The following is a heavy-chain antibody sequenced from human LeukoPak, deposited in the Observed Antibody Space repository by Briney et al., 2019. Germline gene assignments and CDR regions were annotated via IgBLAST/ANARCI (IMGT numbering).Heavy chain of an antibody. CDR2: IFYTGATT. CDR3: ARHDVIGYYQRGMDV. J-gene: IGHJ6*02. CDR1: GGSISGYY. D-gene: IGHD2-15*01. Sequence: SETLSLTCAVSGGSISGYYWSWNRQPPGKGLEWIGYIFYTGATTIYSPSLKSRVTLSADTSKNQVTLNLRSVTAADTAAYFCARHDVIGYYQRGMDVWGQGTTVTVSS. V-gene: IGHV4-59*08.